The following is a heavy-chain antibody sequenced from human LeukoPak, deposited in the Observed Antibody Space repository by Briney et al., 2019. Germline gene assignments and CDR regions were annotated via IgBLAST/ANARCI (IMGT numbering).Heavy chain of an antibody. J-gene: IGHJ4*02. CDR3: AKPYPTLTTSAVLDN. CDR1: GFTFSSYA. Sequence: PGGSLRLSCAASGFTFSSYAMSWVRQAPGKGLEWVSDINGSGGSTYYADSVKGRFTISRDNSKNTVYLQINTLRTDDAAIYYCAKPYPTLTTSAVLDNWGQGTLVTVSS. V-gene: IGHV3-23*01. D-gene: IGHD1-1*01. CDR2: INGSGGST.